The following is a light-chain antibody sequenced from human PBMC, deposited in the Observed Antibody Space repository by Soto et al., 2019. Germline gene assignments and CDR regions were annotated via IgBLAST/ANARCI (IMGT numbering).Light chain of an antibody. J-gene: IGKJ1*01. V-gene: IGKV3-20*01. CDR2: CAS. CDR1: RSVSSSY. CDR3: QQYGSSPPPRM. Sequence: EIVCTRSPCTLSLCLVEGATLAVSASRSVSSSYLAWYQQKPGQSPRLLIYCASSRATGIPDTSSGSGPGTHFTLTTGRLEPEDFALYSRQQYGSSPPPRMFGPGTKVDNK.